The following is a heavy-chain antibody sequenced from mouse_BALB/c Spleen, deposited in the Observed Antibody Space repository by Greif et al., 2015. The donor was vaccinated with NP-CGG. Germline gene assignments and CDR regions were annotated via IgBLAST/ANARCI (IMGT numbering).Heavy chain of an antibody. CDR2: IDPANGNT. J-gene: IGHJ1*01. Sequence: VQLKDSGAELVKPGASVKLSCTASGFNIKDTYMHWVKQRPEQGLEWIGRIDPANGNTKYDPKFQGKATITADTSSNTAYLQLSSLTSEDTAVYYCARWGWYFDVWGAGTTVTVSS. CDR1: GFNIKDTY. CDR3: ARWGWYFDV. V-gene: IGHV14-3*02.